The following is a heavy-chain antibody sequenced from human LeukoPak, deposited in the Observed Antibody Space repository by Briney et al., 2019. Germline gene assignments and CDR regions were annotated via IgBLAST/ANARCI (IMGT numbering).Heavy chain of an antibody. Sequence: GGSLRLSCAASGFTFDDYVMSSVRQAPGKGLEWDSAINWNGDSTAYADSVKRRFNISRDHAQNYLYLQMNSLRAEDTALYYWAIVAEPAMYDYFYMVAWGKGDTCTIS. CDR3: AIVAEPAMYDYFYMVA. D-gene: IGHD1-14*01. CDR1: GFTFDDYV. V-gene: IGHV3-20*04. CDR2: INWNGDST. J-gene: IGHJ6*03.